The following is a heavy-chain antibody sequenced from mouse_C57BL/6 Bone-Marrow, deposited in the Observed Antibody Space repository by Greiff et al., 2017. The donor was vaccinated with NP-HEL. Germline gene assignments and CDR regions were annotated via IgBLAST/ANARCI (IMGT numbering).Heavy chain of an antibody. CDR1: GFTFSNYW. J-gene: IGHJ1*03. CDR2: IRLKSDNYAT. CDR3: TAAYYSNFYWYFDV. V-gene: IGHV6-3*01. D-gene: IGHD2-5*01. Sequence: EVKLVESGGGLVQPGGSMKLSCVASGFTFSNYWMNWVRQSPEKGLEWVAQIRLKSDNYATHYAESVKGRFTISRDDSKSSVYLQMNNLRAEDTGIYYGTAAYYSNFYWYFDVWGTGTTVTVSS.